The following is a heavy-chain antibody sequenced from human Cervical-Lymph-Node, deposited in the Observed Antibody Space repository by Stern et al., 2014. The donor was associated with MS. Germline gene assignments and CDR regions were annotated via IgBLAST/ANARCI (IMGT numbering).Heavy chain of an antibody. CDR1: GFSLSSSGVG. Sequence: QITLKESGPTLVKPTQTLTLTCTFSGFSLSSSGVGVGWIRQPPGEVLEWLALLFWGDKKNYSPSLKSRLTITKDTSKNQVVLTMTNMDPVATATYFCAHRQPYNNDRWFFNYWGPGTLVTVSS. J-gene: IGHJ4*02. CDR2: LFWGDKK. V-gene: IGHV2-5*02. CDR3: AHRQPYNNDRWFFNY. D-gene: IGHD3-9*01.